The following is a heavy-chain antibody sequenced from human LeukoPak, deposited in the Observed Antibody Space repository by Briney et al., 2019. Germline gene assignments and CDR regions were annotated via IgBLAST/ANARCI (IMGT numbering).Heavy chain of an antibody. J-gene: IGHJ4*02. V-gene: IGHV4-34*01. CDR2: INHSGST. D-gene: IGHD6-13*01. CDR3: ARRIAFKKYSSSGGNLDY. Sequence: PSETLSLTCAVYGGSFSGYYWSWIRQPPGKGLEWIGEINHSGSTNYNPSLKSRVTISVDTSKNQFSLKLSSVTAADTAVYYCARRIAFKKYSSSGGNLDYWGQGTLVTVSS. CDR1: GGSFSGYY.